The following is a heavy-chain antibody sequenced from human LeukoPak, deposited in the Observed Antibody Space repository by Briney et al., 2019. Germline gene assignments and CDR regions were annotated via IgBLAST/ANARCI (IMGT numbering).Heavy chain of an antibody. J-gene: IGHJ4*02. CDR3: ARDLGYYDSGGSNFDY. CDR1: GGTFSSYA. Sequence: SVKVSCKASGGTFSSYAISWVRQAPGQGLEWMGRIIPIFGTANYAQKFQGRVTITTDESTSTAYMELSSLRSEDTAVYYCARDLGYYDSGGSNFDYWGQGTLVTVSS. CDR2: IIPIFGTA. V-gene: IGHV1-69*05. D-gene: IGHD3-22*01.